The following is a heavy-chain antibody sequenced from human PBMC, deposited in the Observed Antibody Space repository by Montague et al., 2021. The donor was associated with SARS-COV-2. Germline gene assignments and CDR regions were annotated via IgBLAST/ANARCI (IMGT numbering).Heavy chain of an antibody. Sequence: SLRLSCAASGFYFSYAMHRVRQAPGKGLEWVALISNDGSNKHYADSVKGRFTISRDNSKSTLYLQVNSLRAEDTAVYYCARESGSFHDGGYFDYWGQGSLVTVSS. J-gene: IGHJ4*02. CDR1: GFYFSYA. CDR3: ARESGSFHDGGYFDY. D-gene: IGHD1-26*01. V-gene: IGHV3-30*04. CDR2: ISNDGSNK.